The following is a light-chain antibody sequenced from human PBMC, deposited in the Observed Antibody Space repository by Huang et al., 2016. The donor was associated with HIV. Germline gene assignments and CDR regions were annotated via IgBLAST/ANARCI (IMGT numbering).Light chain of an antibody. V-gene: IGKV1-12*01. CDR1: QAISSG. Sequence: DIQMTKSPPSVSASVGDRVTITCRASQAISSGLAWYQQRPGEAPKLLIFAAYNLQGGFPPRFGGSGSATDFTLTISSLQPEDFATYYCQQANSFPLTFGGGTKVEIK. CDR2: AAY. CDR3: QQANSFPLT. J-gene: IGKJ4*01.